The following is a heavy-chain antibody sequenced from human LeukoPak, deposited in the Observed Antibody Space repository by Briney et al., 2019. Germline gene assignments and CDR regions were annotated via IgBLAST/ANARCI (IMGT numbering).Heavy chain of an antibody. Sequence: SETLSLTCAVYGGSFSGYYWSWIRQPPGKGLEWIGEINHNGSTNYNPSLKSRVTISVDTSKNQFSLKLSSVTAADTAVYYCARKALLGYCSSTSCYPRGIFDYWGQGTLATVSS. CDR1: GGSFSGYY. V-gene: IGHV4-34*01. CDR3: ARKALLGYCSSTSCYPRGIFDY. CDR2: INHNGST. J-gene: IGHJ4*02. D-gene: IGHD2-2*01.